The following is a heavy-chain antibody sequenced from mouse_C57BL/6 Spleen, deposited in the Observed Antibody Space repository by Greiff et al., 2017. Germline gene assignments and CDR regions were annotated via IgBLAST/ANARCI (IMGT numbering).Heavy chain of an antibody. CDR1: GYSFTGYY. J-gene: IGHJ1*03. D-gene: IGHD1-1*01. CDR2: INPSTGGT. V-gene: IGHV1-42*01. CDR3: ASITTVVARYFDV. Sequence: EVQLKASGPELVKPGASVKISCKASGYSFTGYYMNWVKQSPEKSLEWIGEINPSTGGTTYNQKFKAKATLTVDKSSSTAYMQLRRLTSEDSAVYYCASITTVVARYFDVWGTGTTVTVSS.